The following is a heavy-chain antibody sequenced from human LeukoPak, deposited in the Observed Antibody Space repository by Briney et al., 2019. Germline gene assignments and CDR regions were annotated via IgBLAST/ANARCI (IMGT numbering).Heavy chain of an antibody. V-gene: IGHV1-3*01. J-gene: IGHJ3*02. CDR1: GYTFTTCA. CDR3: TIGLAGDWDAFDI. Sequence: GASVKVSRKTSGYTFTTCAVHWVRQVPGQRLEWMGWIHADSGNTKYSQKLQGRVTIARDTSVSTIYMELSSLRFEDTAVYFCTIGLAGDWDAFDIWGLGTMVTVSS. CDR2: IHADSGNT. D-gene: IGHD3/OR15-3a*01.